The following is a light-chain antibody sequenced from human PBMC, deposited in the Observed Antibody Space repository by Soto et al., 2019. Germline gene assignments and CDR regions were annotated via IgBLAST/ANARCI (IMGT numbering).Light chain of an antibody. V-gene: IGLV2-11*01. J-gene: IGLJ2*01. CDR3: CSYAGRYTLV. Sequence: QSALTQPRSVSGSPGQSVTISCTGTSSDVGGYNYVSWYQQHPGKAPKLMIYDVSNRPSGVPDRFSGSKSGNTASLTISGLQAEDEADYYCCSYAGRYTLVFGVGPKLTVL. CDR2: DVS. CDR1: SSDVGGYNY.